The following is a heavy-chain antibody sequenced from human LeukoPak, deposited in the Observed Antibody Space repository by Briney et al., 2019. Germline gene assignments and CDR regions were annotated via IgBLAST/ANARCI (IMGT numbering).Heavy chain of an antibody. CDR2: ISGSGGST. J-gene: IGHJ4*02. CDR1: GFTFRSHA. CDR3: AKVGSSGYYIDY. V-gene: IGHV3-23*01. D-gene: IGHD3-22*01. Sequence: GGSLRLSCAASGFTFRSHAMSWVRQAPGKGLEWVSAISGSGGSTYYADSVKGRFTISRDNSKNTLYLQMNSLRAEDTAVYYCAKVGSSGYYIDYWGQGTLVTVSS.